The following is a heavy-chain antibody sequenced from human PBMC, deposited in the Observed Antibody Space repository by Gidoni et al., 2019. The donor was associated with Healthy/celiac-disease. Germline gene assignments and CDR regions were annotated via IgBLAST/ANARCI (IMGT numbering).Heavy chain of an antibody. D-gene: IGHD3-10*01. Sequence: QVQLVQSGAEVKKPGSSVKVSCKASGGPFSSYAISWVRQAPGQGLGWFGRIIPILGIANYAQKFQGRVTITADKATSTAYMELSSLRSEDTAVYYCARGLSYYGSGSSYYYYIDVWGKGTTVTVSS. CDR2: IIPILGIA. CDR3: ARGLSYYGSGSSYYYYIDV. J-gene: IGHJ6*03. CDR1: GGPFSSYA. V-gene: IGHV1-69*04.